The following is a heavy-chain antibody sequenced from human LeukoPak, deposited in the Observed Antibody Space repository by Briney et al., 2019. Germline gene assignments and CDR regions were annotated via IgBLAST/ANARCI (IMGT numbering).Heavy chain of an antibody. V-gene: IGHV1-2*02. CDR3: ARSNYYDSSGYPRWFDP. CDR2: INPNSGGT. Sequence: RASVTVSCKASGYTFTGFYMHWVRQAPGQGLEWMGWINPNSGGTNYAQKLQGRVTMTRDTSISTAYMELSRLRSDDTAVYYCARSNYYDSSGYPRWFDPWGQGTLVPVSS. J-gene: IGHJ5*02. D-gene: IGHD3-22*01. CDR1: GYTFTGFY.